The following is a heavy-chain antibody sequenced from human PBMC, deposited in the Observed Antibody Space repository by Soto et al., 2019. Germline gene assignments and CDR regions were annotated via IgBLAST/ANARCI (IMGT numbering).Heavy chain of an antibody. J-gene: IGHJ3*01. Sequence: QITLKESGPTLVKPTQTLTLTCTFSGFSLSTDGVGVGWIRQPPGKALEWLALIYWDDAQRYSPSLKTRLTITKDTSKKQVVLTMTNMDPVDTATYYCAHAYGGTSWPNDAFDVWGQGTVVTVSS. CDR1: GFSLSTDGVG. CDR3: AHAYGGTSWPNDAFDV. V-gene: IGHV2-5*02. D-gene: IGHD2-2*01. CDR2: IYWDDAQ.